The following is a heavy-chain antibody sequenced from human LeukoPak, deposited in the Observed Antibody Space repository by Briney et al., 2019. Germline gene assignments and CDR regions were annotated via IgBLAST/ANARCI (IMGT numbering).Heavy chain of an antibody. V-gene: IGHV3-48*03. CDR2: ISSSGSTI. CDR1: GFTFRSYE. J-gene: IGHJ6*02. CDR3: ARGYDYGEYTYYYGMDV. D-gene: IGHD4-17*01. Sequence: GGFLRLSCAASGFTFRSYEMNWVRQAPGKGLEWVSYISSSGSTIYYADSVKGRFTISRDNSKNTLYLQMNSLRAEDTAVYYCARGYDYGEYTYYYGMDVWGQGTTVTVSS.